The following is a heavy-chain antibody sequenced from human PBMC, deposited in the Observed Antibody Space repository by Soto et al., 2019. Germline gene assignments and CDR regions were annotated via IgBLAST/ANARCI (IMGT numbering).Heavy chain of an antibody. CDR2: IFTRGTA. CDR3: TKLWGYYFES. V-gene: IGHV3-53*01. D-gene: IGHD3-22*01. J-gene: IGHJ4*02. Sequence: SLRLSCTASGSSVNDNYMAWVRQAPGKSPEWVAVIFTRGTAHYADSVTGRFTFSRDNSKRTLNLQLNNLRAEDTAVYYCTKLWGYYFESWGQGTLVTVSS. CDR1: GSSVNDNY.